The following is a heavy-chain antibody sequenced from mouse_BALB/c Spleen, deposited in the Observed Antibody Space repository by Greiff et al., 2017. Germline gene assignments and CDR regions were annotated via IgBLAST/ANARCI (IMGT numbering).Heavy chain of an antibody. V-gene: IGHV2-9*02. CDR2: IWAGGST. CDR1: GFSLTSYG. D-gene: IGHD2-4*01. Sequence: VKLQESGPGLVAPSQSLSITCTVSGFSLTSYGVHWVRQPPGKGLEWLGVIWAGGSTNYNSALMSRLSISKDNSKSQVFLKMNSLQTDDTAMYYCARGDDYGYYFDYWGQGTTLTVSS. J-gene: IGHJ2*01. CDR3: ARGDDYGYYFDY.